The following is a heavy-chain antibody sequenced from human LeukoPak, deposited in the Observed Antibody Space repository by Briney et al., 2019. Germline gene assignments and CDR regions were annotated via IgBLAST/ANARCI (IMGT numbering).Heavy chain of an antibody. D-gene: IGHD3-10*01. CDR2: INHSGST. J-gene: IGHJ4*02. CDR1: GGSFVGYY. Sequence: SETLSLTCAVYGGSFVGYYWSWIRQAPGKGLEWIGEINHSGSTNYNPSLKSRVTISVDTSKNLFSLKLRYVAAADTAVYYCARGYGSGSYFVYWGLGTLVTVSS. CDR3: ARGYGSGSYFVY. V-gene: IGHV4-34*01.